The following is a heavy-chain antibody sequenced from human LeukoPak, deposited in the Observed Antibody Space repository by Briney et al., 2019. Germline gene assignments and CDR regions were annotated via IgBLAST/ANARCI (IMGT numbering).Heavy chain of an antibody. V-gene: IGHV3-33*01. Sequence: PGRSLILSCAASGFTFSSYGMHWVRQAPGKGLEWVAVIWYDGSNKYYADSVKGRFTISRDNSKNTLYLQMNSLRAEDTAVYYCAREEWGFLGYWGQGTLVTVSS. CDR1: GFTFSSYG. CDR3: AREEWGFLGY. J-gene: IGHJ4*02. CDR2: IWYDGSNK. D-gene: IGHD3-3*01.